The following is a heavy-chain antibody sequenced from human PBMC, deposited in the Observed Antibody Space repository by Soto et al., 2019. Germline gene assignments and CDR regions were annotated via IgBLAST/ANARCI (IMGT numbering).Heavy chain of an antibody. CDR1: GGSISTSRYY. CDR2: IYYSGST. CDR3: ARVPDY. V-gene: IGHV4-39*07. J-gene: IGHJ4*02. Sequence: SETLSLTCTVSGGSISTSRYYWGWLRQPPGKGLEWIGRIYYSGSTYYNPSLKSRVTISVDRSKNQFSLKLSSVTAADTAVYYCARVPDYWGQGTLVTVSS.